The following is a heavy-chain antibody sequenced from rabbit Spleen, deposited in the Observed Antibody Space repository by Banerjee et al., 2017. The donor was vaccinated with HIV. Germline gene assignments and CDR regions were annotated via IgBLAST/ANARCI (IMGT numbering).Heavy chain of an antibody. CDR1: GFSFSRGYD. V-gene: IGHV1S45*01. CDR2: IDPIFGTT. Sequence: QEQLVESGGGLVQPGGSLTLTCKASGFSFSRGYDMCWVRQAPGKGLEWIGYIDPIFGTTYYASWAKGRFTISKTSSTTVTLQMTSLTAADTATYFCAREKSGNYGYDLWGPGTLVTVS. D-gene: IGHD6-1*01. J-gene: IGHJ4*01. CDR3: AREKSGNYGYDL.